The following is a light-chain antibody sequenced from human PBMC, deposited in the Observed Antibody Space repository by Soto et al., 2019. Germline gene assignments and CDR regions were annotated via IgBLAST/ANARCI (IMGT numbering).Light chain of an antibody. CDR3: QQYGRSPGYT. CDR1: QIVSSSY. CDR2: GSS. V-gene: IGKV3-20*01. Sequence: EIVLTQSPGTLSLSPGERATLSCRASQIVSSSYLTWYQQKPGQAPRVLVYGSSRRATGSPDRFSGSGSGTDFTLTISRLEPEDFAVYYCQQYGRSPGYTFGQGTKLEIK. J-gene: IGKJ2*01.